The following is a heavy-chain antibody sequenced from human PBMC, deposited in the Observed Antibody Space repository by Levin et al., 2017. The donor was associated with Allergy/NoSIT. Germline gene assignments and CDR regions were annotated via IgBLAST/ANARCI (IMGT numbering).Heavy chain of an antibody. CDR1: GFSFSSYA. D-gene: IGHD4-17*01. J-gene: IGHJ3*02. Sequence: GESLKISCAASGFSFSSYAMHWVRQAPGKGLEWVAVILFEGSNKQYADSVKGRFTISRDNSKNTLYLQMNSLRPEDTAVYYCARDKAVTTSYAFAIWGQGTMVTVSS. CDR2: ILFEGSNK. CDR3: ARDKAVTTSYAFAI. V-gene: IGHV3-30*04.